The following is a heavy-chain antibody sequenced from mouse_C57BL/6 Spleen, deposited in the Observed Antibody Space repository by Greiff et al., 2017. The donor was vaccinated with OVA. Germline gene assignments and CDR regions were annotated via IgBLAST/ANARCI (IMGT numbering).Heavy chain of an antibody. V-gene: IGHV1-64*01. D-gene: IGHD1-1*01. CDR1: GYTFTSYW. CDR3: ARALQYYGSSHWYFDV. Sequence: QVQLQQPGAELVKPGASVKLSCKASGYTFTSYWMHWVKQRPGQGLEWIGMIHPNSGSTNYNEKFKSKATLTVDKSSSTAYMQLSSLTSEDSAVYYCARALQYYGSSHWYFDVWGTGTTVTVSS. J-gene: IGHJ1*03. CDR2: IHPNSGST.